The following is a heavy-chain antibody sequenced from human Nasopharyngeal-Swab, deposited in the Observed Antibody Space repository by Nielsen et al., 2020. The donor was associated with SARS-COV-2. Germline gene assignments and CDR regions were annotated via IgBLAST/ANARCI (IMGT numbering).Heavy chain of an antibody. CDR2: ISSSSSNI. CDR1: GFTFSSYS. D-gene: IGHD3-10*01. CDR3: ARNHYYGSGSYYPLYYYYYGIDV. Sequence: GESLKISCAASGFTFSSYSMNWVRQAPGKGLEWVSSISSSSSNIYYADSVKGRFTISRDNAKNSLYLQMNSLRAEDTAVYYCARNHYYGSGSYYPLYYYYYGIDVWGQGTTVTVSS. V-gene: IGHV3-21*01. J-gene: IGHJ6*02.